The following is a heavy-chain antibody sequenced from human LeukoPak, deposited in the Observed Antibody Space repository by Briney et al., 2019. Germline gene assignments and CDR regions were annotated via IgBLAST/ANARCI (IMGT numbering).Heavy chain of an antibody. Sequence: PSETLSLTCAVYGGSFSGYYWSWIRQPPGKGLEWIGEINHSGSTNYNPSLESRVTISVDTSKNQFSLKLSSVTAADTAVYYCARDREITMVRGVIKRGWFDPWGQGTLVTVSS. CDR3: ARDREITMVRGVIKRGWFDP. CDR2: INHSGST. V-gene: IGHV4-34*01. J-gene: IGHJ5*02. D-gene: IGHD3-10*01. CDR1: GGSFSGYY.